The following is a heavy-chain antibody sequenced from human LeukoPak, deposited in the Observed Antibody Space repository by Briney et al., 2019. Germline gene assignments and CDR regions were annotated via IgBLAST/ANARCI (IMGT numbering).Heavy chain of an antibody. V-gene: IGHV3-30-3*01. Sequence: GGSLRLSCATSGYIFSIYAMHWDRQAPGKGLEWVAVISYDGSNKYYADSVKGRFTISRDNSKNTLYLQMNSLRAEDTAVYYCSRASGYDYFDYWGQGTLVTVSS. D-gene: IGHD5-12*01. J-gene: IGHJ4*02. CDR1: GYIFSIYA. CDR2: ISYDGSNK. CDR3: SRASGYDYFDY.